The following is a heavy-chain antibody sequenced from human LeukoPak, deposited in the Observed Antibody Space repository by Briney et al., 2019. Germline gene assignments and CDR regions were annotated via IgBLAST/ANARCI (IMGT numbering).Heavy chain of an antibody. Sequence: GGSLRLSCAASGFTFGDFAMHWVRQPPGRGLEWVSGISWNSDNIGYVDSVEGRFTISRDNAKNSLYLQMNSLRPEDTALYYCAKDLNPGSYPTDAFDIWGQGTMVTVSS. CDR1: GFTFGDFA. J-gene: IGHJ3*02. CDR3: AKDLNPGSYPTDAFDI. CDR2: ISWNSDNI. D-gene: IGHD3-10*01. V-gene: IGHV3-9*01.